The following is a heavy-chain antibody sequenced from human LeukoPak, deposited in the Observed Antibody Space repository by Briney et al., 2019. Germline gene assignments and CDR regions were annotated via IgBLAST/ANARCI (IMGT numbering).Heavy chain of an antibody. D-gene: IGHD3-22*01. J-gene: IGHJ4*02. V-gene: IGHV3-23*01. CDR3: AKSLGVRDYYYDSSGYYYFDY. CDR2: ISGTGGST. CDR1: RLTFSSYA. Sequence: GGSLRLSCAASRLTFSSYAMSWVRQAPGKGLEWVSAISGTGGSTYYADSVKGRFTISRDNSKNTLYLQMNSLRAEDTAVYYCAKSLGVRDYYYDSSGYYYFDYWGQGTLVTVSS.